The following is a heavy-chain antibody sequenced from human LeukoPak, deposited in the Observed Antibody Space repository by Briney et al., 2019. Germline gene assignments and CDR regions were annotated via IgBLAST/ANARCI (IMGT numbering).Heavy chain of an antibody. CDR2: INAGNGNT. Sequence: ASVKVSCKASGYTFTSYAMHWVRQAPGQRLEWMGWINAGNGNTKYSQKFQGRVTITRDTFASTAYMELSSLRSEDTAVYYCAREKAGIDAFDIWGQGTMVTVSS. CDR1: GYTFTSYA. J-gene: IGHJ3*02. V-gene: IGHV1-3*01. CDR3: AREKAGIDAFDI. D-gene: IGHD6-13*01.